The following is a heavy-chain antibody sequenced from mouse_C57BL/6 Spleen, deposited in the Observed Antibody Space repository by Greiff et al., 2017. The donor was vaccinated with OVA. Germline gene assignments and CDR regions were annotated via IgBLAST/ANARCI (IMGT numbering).Heavy chain of an antibody. V-gene: IGHV5-17*01. CDR1: GFTFSDYG. CDR2: ISSGSSTI. D-gene: IGHD1-1*01. J-gene: IGHJ2*01. Sequence: EVQRVESGGGLVKPGGSLKLSCAASGFTFSDYGMHWVRQAPEKGLEWVAYISSGSSTIYYADTVKGRFTISRDNAKNTLFLQMTSLRSEDTAMYYCARPMGTVVAPDFDYWGQGTTLTVSS. CDR3: ARPMGTVVAPDFDY.